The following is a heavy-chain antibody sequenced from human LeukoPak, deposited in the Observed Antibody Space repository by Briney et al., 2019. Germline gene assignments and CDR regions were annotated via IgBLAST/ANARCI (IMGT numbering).Heavy chain of an antibody. CDR1: GGSISSSTYY. CDR2: IYYSGST. V-gene: IGHV4-39*01. J-gene: IGHJ4*02. CDR3: ASLNSILDY. D-gene: IGHD3-3*02. Sequence: PSETLSLTCTVSGGSISSSTYYWGWIRQPPGKGLEWIGSIYYSGSTYNNPSLKSRVTIFVDTSKNQFSLKLSSVTATDTAVYYCASLNSILDYWGQGTLVTVSS.